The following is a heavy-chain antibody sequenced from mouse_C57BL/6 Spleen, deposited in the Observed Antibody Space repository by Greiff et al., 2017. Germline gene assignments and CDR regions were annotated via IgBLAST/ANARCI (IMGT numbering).Heavy chain of an antibody. D-gene: IGHD1-1*01. Sequence: QVQLQQPGAELVKPGASVKMSCKASGYTFTSYWITWVKQRPGQGLEWIGDIYPGSGSTNYNEKFKSKATLTVDTSSSTAYMQLSSLTSEDSAVYDCARSERPTVVAEWYFDVWGTGTTVTVSS. CDR2: IYPGSGST. V-gene: IGHV1-55*01. J-gene: IGHJ1*03. CDR1: GYTFTSYW. CDR3: ARSERPTVVAEWYFDV.